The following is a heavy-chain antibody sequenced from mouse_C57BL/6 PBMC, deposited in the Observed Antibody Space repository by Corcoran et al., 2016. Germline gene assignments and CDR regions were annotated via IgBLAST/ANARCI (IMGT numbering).Heavy chain of an antibody. J-gene: IGHJ3*01. CDR2: INPNNGGT. CDR3: AHPLNGYYSFAY. V-gene: IGHV1-26*01. Sequence: EVQLQQSGPELVKPGASVKISCKASGYTFTDYYMNWVKQSHGKSLEWIGDINPNNGGTSYNQKFKGKATLTVDKSSSTAYMELRSLTSEDSAVYYCAHPLNGYYSFAYWGQGTLVTVSA. CDR1: GYTFTDYY. D-gene: IGHD2-3*01.